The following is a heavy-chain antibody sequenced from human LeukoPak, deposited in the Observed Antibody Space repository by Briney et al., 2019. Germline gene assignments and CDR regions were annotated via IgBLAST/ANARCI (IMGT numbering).Heavy chain of an antibody. CDR1: GYTFTSYD. D-gene: IGHD6-6*01. V-gene: IGHV1-8*01. Sequence: ASVKVSCKASGYTFTSYDINWVRQATGQGLEWMGWMNPNSGNTGYAQKFQGRVTMTWNTSISTAYMELSSLRSEDTAVYYCARGGPKQLGVPEYYMDVWGKGTTVTVSS. CDR3: ARGGPKQLGVPEYYMDV. J-gene: IGHJ6*03. CDR2: MNPNSGNT.